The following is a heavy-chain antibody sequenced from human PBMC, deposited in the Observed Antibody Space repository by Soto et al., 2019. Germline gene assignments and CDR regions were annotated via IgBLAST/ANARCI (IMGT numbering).Heavy chain of an antibody. CDR3: AKDIVVPSALGYYYYSMDF. J-gene: IGHJ6*02. D-gene: IGHD2-2*01. CDR2: ISDDGTKK. CDR1: ELTFSRYG. V-gene: IGHV3-30*18. Sequence: QVQLVESGGGVVKPGRSLRLSCAASELTFSRYGMHWVRQAPGKGLEWVAMISDDGTKKNYADSVKGRFTISRDNSKNTMYLQMNSLRPEDTAVYYCAKDIVVPSALGYYYYSMDFWGQGTTVTVSS.